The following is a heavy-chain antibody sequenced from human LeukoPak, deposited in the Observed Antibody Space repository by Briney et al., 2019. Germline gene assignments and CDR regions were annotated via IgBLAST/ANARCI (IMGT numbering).Heavy chain of an antibody. J-gene: IGHJ4*02. D-gene: IGHD5-12*01. Sequence: PSETLSLTCTVSGASISGTAYYWGWVRQPPRKGLEWIGNIYYSGSTYYNASLQSRVTISIDTSKNQFSLRLSSVTAADTAVYYCARLPRKYSGYDKRFDYWGQGTLVTVSS. CDR3: ARLPRKYSGYDKRFDY. V-gene: IGHV4-39*01. CDR1: GASISGTAYY. CDR2: IYYSGST.